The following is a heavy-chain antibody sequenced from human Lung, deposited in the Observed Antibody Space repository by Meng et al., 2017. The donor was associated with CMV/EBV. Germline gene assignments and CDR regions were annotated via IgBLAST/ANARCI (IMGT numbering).Heavy chain of an antibody. V-gene: IGHV4-34*01. D-gene: IGHD2-15*01. CDR2: INHSGST. CDR1: SFSGYS. Sequence: SFSGYSWSWIRQPPGKGLEWIGEINHSGSTNYNPSLKSRVTISVDTSKNQFSLKLSSVTAADTAVYYCARATLYCSGGSCYTNWFDPWGQGTLVTVSS. CDR3: ARATLYCSGGSCYTNWFDP. J-gene: IGHJ5*02.